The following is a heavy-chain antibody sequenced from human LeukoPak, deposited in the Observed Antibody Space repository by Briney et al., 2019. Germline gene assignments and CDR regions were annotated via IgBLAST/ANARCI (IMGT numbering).Heavy chain of an antibody. Sequence: SVKVSCKASGGTFSSYAISCVRQAPGQGLEWMGGIIPIFGTANYAQKFQGRVTITADKSTSTAYMELSSLRSEDTAVYYCARVSGPRGYSYGPFDYWGQGTLVTVSS. V-gene: IGHV1-69*06. CDR1: GGTFSSYA. CDR2: IIPIFGTA. CDR3: ARVSGPRGYSYGPFDY. J-gene: IGHJ4*02. D-gene: IGHD5-18*01.